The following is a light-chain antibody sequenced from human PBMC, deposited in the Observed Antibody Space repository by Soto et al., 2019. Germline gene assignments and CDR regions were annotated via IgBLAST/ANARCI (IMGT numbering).Light chain of an antibody. CDR1: QSVSSK. Sequence: EIVLTQTPDTLSVSPGERATLSCRASQSVSSKLAWFQQKPGQAPSLLIYYVSTRATGVPVRFSGSGSGTDFTLTISSLEPEDFAVYYCQQRSNWPPTFGQGTKVDI. CDR3: QQRSNWPPT. CDR2: YVS. V-gene: IGKV3-11*01. J-gene: IGKJ1*01.